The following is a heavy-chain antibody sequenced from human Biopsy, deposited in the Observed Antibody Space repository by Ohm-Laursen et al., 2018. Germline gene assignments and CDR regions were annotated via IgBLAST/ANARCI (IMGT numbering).Heavy chain of an antibody. Sequence: SDTLSLTCSVSGGSISSDYWSWIRQTPGQGLEWIGYIYYSGSTNYNPSLKSRVTISVDTSKNQFSLRLNSVTAADTAVYYFARATNSTGWPYYYFYGMDVWGQGTTVTVSS. J-gene: IGHJ6*02. V-gene: IGHV4-59*07. CDR1: GGSISSDY. CDR3: ARATNSTGWPYYYFYGMDV. D-gene: IGHD2/OR15-2a*01. CDR2: IYYSGST.